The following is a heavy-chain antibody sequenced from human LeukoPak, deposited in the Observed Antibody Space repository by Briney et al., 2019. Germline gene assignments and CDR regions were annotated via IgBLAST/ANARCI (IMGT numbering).Heavy chain of an antibody. V-gene: IGHV3-30*18. Sequence: PGGSLRLSCAASGFTFSSYGMHWVRQAPGKGLEWVAVISYDGSNKYYADSVKGRFTISGDNSKNTLYLQMNSLRAEDTAVYYCAKESRGDIVVVPAALDYWGQGTLVTVSS. D-gene: IGHD2-2*01. CDR1: GFTFSSYG. CDR2: ISYDGSNK. J-gene: IGHJ4*02. CDR3: AKESRGDIVVVPAALDY.